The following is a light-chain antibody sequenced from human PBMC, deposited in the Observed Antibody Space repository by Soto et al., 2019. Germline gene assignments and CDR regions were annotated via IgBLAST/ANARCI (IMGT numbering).Light chain of an antibody. J-gene: IGKJ4*01. CDR3: QQYRHWPPLT. CDR2: GAS. CDR1: QSVDRA. Sequence: EIVMTQSPATLSVSPGETATLSCRASQSVDRAVAWYQHKPGQATRLLIVGASFRATGVPGRFSGGGSGTEFTLPISSLQSEDFAVYYCQQYRHWPPLTFGGGTAVEIK. V-gene: IGKV3-15*01.